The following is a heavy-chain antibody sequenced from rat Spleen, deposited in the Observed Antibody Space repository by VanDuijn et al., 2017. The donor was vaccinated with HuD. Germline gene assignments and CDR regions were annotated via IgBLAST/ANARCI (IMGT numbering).Heavy chain of an antibody. CDR1: GFTFSDYY. J-gene: IGHJ3*01. CDR2: ISYDGSST. CDR3: TTVHDNWFAY. V-gene: IGHV5-7*01. Sequence: EVQLVESGGGLVQPGRSLKLSCAASGFTFSDYYMAWVRQAPTKGLEWVATISYDGSSTYYRDSVKGRFTISRDNAKSTLYLQMDSLRSEDTATYHCTTVHDNWFAYWGQGTLVTVSS.